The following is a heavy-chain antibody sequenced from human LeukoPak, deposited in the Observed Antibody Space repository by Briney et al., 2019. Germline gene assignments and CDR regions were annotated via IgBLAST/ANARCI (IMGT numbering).Heavy chain of an antibody. CDR2: IHYTGTI. J-gene: IGHJ4*02. V-gene: IGHV4-31*03. CDR3: ARGVDRTKIYS. Sequence: PSETLSLTCTVSGDSFSSGTYYWSWIRLYPGKGLEWIGCIHYTGTIYYNPSLSSRVTIPVDTSKNQFSLNLNSVTAADTAVYYCARGVDRTKIYSWGQGTLVTVSS. D-gene: IGHD1-7*01. CDR1: GDSFSSGTYY.